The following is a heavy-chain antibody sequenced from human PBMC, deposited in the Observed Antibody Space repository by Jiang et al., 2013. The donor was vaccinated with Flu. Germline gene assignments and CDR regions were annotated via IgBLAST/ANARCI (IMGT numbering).Heavy chain of an antibody. Sequence: FQGRVTITADTSTSTAHMELSSLRSDDTAVYYCARSITVAGTGIYYFDYWGQGTLVTVSS. J-gene: IGHJ4*02. V-gene: IGHV1-69*02. CDR3: ARSITVAGTGIYYFDY. D-gene: IGHD6-19*01.